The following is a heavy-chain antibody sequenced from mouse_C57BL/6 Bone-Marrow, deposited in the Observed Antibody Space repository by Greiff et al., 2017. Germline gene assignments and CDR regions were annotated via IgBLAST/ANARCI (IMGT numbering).Heavy chain of an antibody. CDR2: IYPRSGNT. Sequence: HVQLQQSGAELARPGASVKLSCKASGYTFTSYGISWVKQRTGQGLEWIGEIYPRSGNTYYNEKFKGKATLTADKSSSTAYMELRSLTSEDSAVYFCARLGVRRYYFDYWGQGTTLTVSS. V-gene: IGHV1-81*01. D-gene: IGHD1-2*01. CDR3: ARLGVRRYYFDY. J-gene: IGHJ2*01. CDR1: GYTFTSYG.